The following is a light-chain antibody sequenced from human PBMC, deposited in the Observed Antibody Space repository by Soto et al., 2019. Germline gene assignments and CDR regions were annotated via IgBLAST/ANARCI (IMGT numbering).Light chain of an antibody. V-gene: IGKV1-39*01. CDR3: HQSYSTPVD. J-gene: IGKJ2*01. CDR2: AAS. CDR1: QSISSY. Sequence: DLQMTQSPSSLSASVGDRVTITCRASQSISSYLNWYQHKPGKAPRLLIYAASSLQSGVPSRFSGSGSGTDFTLTISSLQPEDSAAYYYHQSYSTPVDFGQGTKLEIK.